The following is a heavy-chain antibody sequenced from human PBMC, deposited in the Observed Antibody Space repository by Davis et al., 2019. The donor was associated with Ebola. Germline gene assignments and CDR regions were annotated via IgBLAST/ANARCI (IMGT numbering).Heavy chain of an antibody. CDR3: VKGRTGPWAFDALIN. D-gene: IGHD7-27*01. V-gene: IGHV3-9*01. CDR1: GFPFHDYG. CDR2: ISWNGGNI. Sequence: CAASGFPFHDYGMLWVRQAPGKGLEWVPGISWNGGNIGYAESVKGRFTISRDNAGNSLSLQMNTLRPEDTALYYCVKGRTGPWAFDALINWGQGTMVTVSS. J-gene: IGHJ3*01.